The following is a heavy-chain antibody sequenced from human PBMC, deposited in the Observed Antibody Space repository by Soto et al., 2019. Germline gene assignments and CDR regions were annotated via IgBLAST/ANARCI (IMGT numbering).Heavy chain of an antibody. J-gene: IGHJ4*02. V-gene: IGHV3-23*04. CDR1: GFTASTSA. CDR2: INGVDSFGTAAT. Sequence: EVQLVVSGGGLVQPGGSLTLSCEASGFTASTSAMVWVRRAPGKGLEWVSSINGVDSFGTAATYYAESLKGRVTISRDHFKNTLYLEMHRLRPEDTAVYFCAKYGRDVPYYFDYWGQGALVTVSS. CDR3: AKYGRDVPYYFDY. D-gene: IGHD4-17*01.